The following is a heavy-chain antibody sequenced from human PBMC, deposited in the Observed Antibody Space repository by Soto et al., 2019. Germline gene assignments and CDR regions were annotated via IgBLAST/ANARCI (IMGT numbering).Heavy chain of an antibody. CDR1: GFTFSSSG. J-gene: IGHJ6*02. D-gene: IGHD3-16*01. CDR3: AKDRGSGMDV. Sequence: QVQLVESGGGVAQPGRSLRLSCVASGFTFSSSGMHWVRQAPGKGLEWVAVISYDGSNKYYADSVKGRFTISRDNSKNTLYLQMNSLGAEDTAVYYCAKDRGSGMDVWGQGTTVTVSS. V-gene: IGHV3-30*18. CDR2: ISYDGSNK.